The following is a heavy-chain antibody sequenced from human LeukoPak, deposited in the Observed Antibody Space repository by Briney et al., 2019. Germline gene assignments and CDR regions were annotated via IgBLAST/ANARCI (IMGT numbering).Heavy chain of an antibody. D-gene: IGHD4-17*01. CDR3: ARVLYGDYRGLYYYGMDV. CDR2: IIPIFGTA. J-gene: IGHJ6*02. CDR1: GGTFSSYA. Sequence: ASVKVSCTASGGTFSSYAISWVRQAPGQGLEWMGGIIPIFGTANYAQKFQGRVMITADESTSTAYMELSSLRSEDTAVYYCARVLYGDYRGLYYYGMDVWGQGTTVTVSS. V-gene: IGHV1-69*01.